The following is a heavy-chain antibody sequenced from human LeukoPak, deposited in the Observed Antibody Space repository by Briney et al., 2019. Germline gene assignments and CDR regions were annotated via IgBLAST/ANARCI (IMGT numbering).Heavy chain of an antibody. CDR2: ISWNSGSI. CDR1: GFTFDDYA. V-gene: IGHV3-9*01. J-gene: IGHJ4*02. CDR3: AKDFYSSSSFFDY. Sequence: GRSLRLSCAASGFTFDDYAMHWVRQAPGKGLEWVSGISWNSGSIGYADSVKGRFTISRDNAKNSLYLQMNSLRAEDTALYYCAKDFYSSSSFFDYWGQGTLVTVSS. D-gene: IGHD6-6*01.